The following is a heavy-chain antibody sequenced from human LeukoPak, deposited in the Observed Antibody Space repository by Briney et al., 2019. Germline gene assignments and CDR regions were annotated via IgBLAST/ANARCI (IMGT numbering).Heavy chain of an antibody. Sequence: SETLSLTCTVSGGSISSSSYYWGWIRQPPGKGLEWIGSIYYSGLTDYNPSLKSRVTISVDTSKNQFSLKLSSVTAADTAVYYCARAQKYYDYVWGGYRSAYSDYWGHGTLVTVSP. D-gene: IGHD3-16*02. CDR3: ARAQKYYDYVWGGYRSAYSDY. J-gene: IGHJ4*01. V-gene: IGHV4-39*01. CDR1: GGSISSSSYY. CDR2: IYYSGLT.